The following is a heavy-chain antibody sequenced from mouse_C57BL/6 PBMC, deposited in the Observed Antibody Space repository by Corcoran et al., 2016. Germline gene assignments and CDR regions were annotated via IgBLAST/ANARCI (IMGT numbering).Heavy chain of an antibody. Sequence: QVQLQQSGAELVKPGASVKISCKASGYAFSSYWMNWVKQRPGKGLEWIGQIYPGDGDTNYNGKFKGKATLTADKSSSTTYMQLSSLTSEDSAVYFCARTGTDWYFDVWGTGTTVTVSS. V-gene: IGHV1-80*01. CDR3: ARTGTDWYFDV. J-gene: IGHJ1*03. CDR1: GYAFSSYW. CDR2: IYPGDGDT. D-gene: IGHD4-1*01.